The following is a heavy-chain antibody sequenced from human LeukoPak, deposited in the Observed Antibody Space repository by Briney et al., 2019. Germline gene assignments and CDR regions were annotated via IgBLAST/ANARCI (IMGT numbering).Heavy chain of an antibody. D-gene: IGHD5-18*01. CDR1: GGSISSSSYY. V-gene: IGHV4-39*07. J-gene: IGHJ4*02. CDR2: IYYSGST. CDR3: ARGIQLWSVGFDY. Sequence: SETLSLTCTVSGGSISSSSYYWGWIRQPPGKGLEWIGSIYYSGSTYYNPSLKSRVTISVDTSKNQFSLKLSSVTAADTAVYYCARGIQLWSVGFDYWGQGTLVTVSS.